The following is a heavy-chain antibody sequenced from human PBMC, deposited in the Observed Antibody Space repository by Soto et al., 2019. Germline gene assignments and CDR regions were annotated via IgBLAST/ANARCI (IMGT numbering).Heavy chain of an antibody. Sequence: QVQLQESGPGLVEPSGTLSLTCAVSGVSISSENWWSWVRQPSGEGLDWIGEIHHDGSTNYNPSLKSRVTISVDKSKNQFSLRLSSVTAADTAVYYCAKIPCHYYSLDIWGQGTTVTVSS. CDR1: GVSISSENW. J-gene: IGHJ6*03. CDR2: IHHDGST. CDR3: AKIPCHYYSLDI. V-gene: IGHV4-4*02. D-gene: IGHD2-2*02.